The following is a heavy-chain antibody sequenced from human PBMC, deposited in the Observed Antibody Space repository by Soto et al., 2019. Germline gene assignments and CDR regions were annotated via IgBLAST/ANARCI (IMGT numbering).Heavy chain of an antibody. D-gene: IGHD6-25*01. Sequence: GGSLRLSCTASGFTFGDYAMSWFRQAPGKGLEWVGFIRSKDYGGTTEYAASVKGRFTISRDDSKSIAYLQMNSLKTEDTAVYYCTRSTSLAAAAFDYWGQGTLVTVSS. CDR3: TRSTSLAAAAFDY. J-gene: IGHJ4*02. CDR1: GFTFGDYA. CDR2: IRSKDYGGTT. V-gene: IGHV3-49*03.